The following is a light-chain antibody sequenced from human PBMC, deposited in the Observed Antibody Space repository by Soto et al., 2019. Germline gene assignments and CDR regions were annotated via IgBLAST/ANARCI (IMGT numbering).Light chain of an antibody. CDR2: SAS. CDR1: QSVSCH. Sequence: DIQMTQSPSALSAAVGDRVTISCRASQSVSCHLAWFQQKPGKAPKRLIYSASSWDSGVPLRFSATGSGTEFTFTISSLQPEDFATYYCQLHTTYPGAFGQGTKVDIK. V-gene: IGKV1-17*03. J-gene: IGKJ1*01. CDR3: QLHTTYPGA.